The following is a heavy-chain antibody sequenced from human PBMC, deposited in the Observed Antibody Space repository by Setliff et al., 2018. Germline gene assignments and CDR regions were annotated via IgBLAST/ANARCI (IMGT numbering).Heavy chain of an antibody. Sequence: GGSLRLSCVASGLTFSSYAMTWVRQAPGKGLEWLSAIRGSGGSTLYADSVKGRFTISRDNSQNTLYLQMNSLRVEDTAVYYCAKDPNGDYVGAFDSWGHGTRVTVSS. CDR1: GLTFSSYA. J-gene: IGHJ5*01. D-gene: IGHD4-17*01. V-gene: IGHV3-23*01. CDR2: IRGSGGST. CDR3: AKDPNGDYVGAFDS.